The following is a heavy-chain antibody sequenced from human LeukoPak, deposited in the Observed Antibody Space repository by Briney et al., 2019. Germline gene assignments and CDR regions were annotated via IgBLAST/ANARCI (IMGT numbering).Heavy chain of an antibody. D-gene: IGHD6-13*01. CDR1: GGSLNPYY. J-gene: IGHJ4*02. Sequence: ASETLSLTCAVYGGSLNPYYWSWIRQSPGKGLEWIGEIYHSGSTNHNPSLKSRVTISVDTFKNQFSLKLSSVTAADTAVYYCARGVYIAAAQYGYWGQGTLVTVSS. V-gene: IGHV4-34*01. CDR2: IYHSGST. CDR3: ARGVYIAAAQYGY.